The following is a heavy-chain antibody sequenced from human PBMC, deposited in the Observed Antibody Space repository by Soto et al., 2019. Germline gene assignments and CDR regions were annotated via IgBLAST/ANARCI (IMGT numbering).Heavy chain of an antibody. CDR1: GFTFSSYG. D-gene: IGHD4-17*01. CDR2: ISYDGSNK. V-gene: IGHV3-30*18. CDR3: AKDTVVRNYYYYGMDV. J-gene: IGHJ6*02. Sequence: QVQLVESGGGVVQPGRSLRLSCVASGFTFSSYGMHWVRQAPGKGLEWVAVISYDGSNKYYADSVKGRFTISRDNSKNKVYLQMNSLRAEDTAVYYCAKDTVVRNYYYYGMDVWGQGTTVTVSS.